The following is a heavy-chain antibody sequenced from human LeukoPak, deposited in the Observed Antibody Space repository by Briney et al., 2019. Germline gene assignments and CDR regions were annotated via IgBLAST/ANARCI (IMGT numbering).Heavy chain of an antibody. D-gene: IGHD3-9*01. V-gene: IGHV1-69*13. Sequence: SVKVSCKASGYTFTGYYMHWVRQAPGQGLEWMGGIIPIFGTANYAQKFQGRVTITADESTSTAYMELSSLRSEDTAVYYCARTYYDILTGYVNGGAPSQDDPYYFDYWGQGTLVTVSS. J-gene: IGHJ4*02. CDR1: GYTFTGYY. CDR2: IIPIFGTA. CDR3: ARTYYDILTGYVNGGAPSQDDPYYFDY.